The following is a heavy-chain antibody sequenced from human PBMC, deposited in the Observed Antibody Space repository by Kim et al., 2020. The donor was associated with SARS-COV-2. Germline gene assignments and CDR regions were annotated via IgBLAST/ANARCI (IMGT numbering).Heavy chain of an antibody. Sequence: GGSLRLSCAASGFTFSSYSMNWVRQAPGKGLEWVSSISSSSSYIYHADSVKGRFTISRDNAKNSLYLQMNSLRAEDTAVYYCARGKDYYDILTGYGDTGFDYWGQGTLVTVSS. V-gene: IGHV3-21*06. D-gene: IGHD3-9*01. CDR1: GFTFSSYS. CDR2: ISSSSSYI. CDR3: ARGKDYYDILTGYGDTGFDY. J-gene: IGHJ4*02.